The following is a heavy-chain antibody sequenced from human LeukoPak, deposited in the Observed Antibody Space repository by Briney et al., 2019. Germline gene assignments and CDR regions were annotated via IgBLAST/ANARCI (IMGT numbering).Heavy chain of an antibody. J-gene: IGHJ4*02. D-gene: IGHD6-19*01. CDR2: TYYRSKWYD. CDR3: ARDAKLSSSGWSFYYFDY. Sequence: SQTLSLTCAISGDSVSSNSAALNWIRQSPSRGLEWLGRTYYRSKWYDDYAVSVKSQITINPDTSKNQFSLHLNSVTPEDTAVYYCARDAKLSSSGWSFYYFDYWGQGTLVTVSS. V-gene: IGHV6-1*01. CDR1: GDSVSSNSAA.